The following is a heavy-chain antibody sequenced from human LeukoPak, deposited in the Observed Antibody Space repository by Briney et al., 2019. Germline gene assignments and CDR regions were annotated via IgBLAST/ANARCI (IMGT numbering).Heavy chain of an antibody. J-gene: IGHJ4*02. D-gene: IGHD3-22*01. V-gene: IGHV1-3*02. Sequence: GASVKVSCKASGYTFTNYAMHWVRQAPGQRLEWMGWSNAGYGNTEYSQEFQGRVTITRDTSASTAYMELSSLRSEDMTMYYCAREEAAGYYDTNPPFDYWGQGTPVTVSS. CDR1: GYTFTNYA. CDR2: SNAGYGNT. CDR3: AREEAAGYYDTNPPFDY.